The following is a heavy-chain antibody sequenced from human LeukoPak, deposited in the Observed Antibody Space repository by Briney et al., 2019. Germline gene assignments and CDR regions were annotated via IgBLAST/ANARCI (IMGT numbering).Heavy chain of an antibody. J-gene: IGHJ3*01. CDR1: GGSISGYY. D-gene: IGHD6-13*01. CDR2: VYYTGST. V-gene: IGHV4-59*01. CDR3: ARISSSNWYNERGAFDV. Sequence: PSETLSLTCTVSGGSISGYYWSWIRQPPGKGLEWIGFVYYTGSTNYSPSLESRVTISVDTSKNQFSLKLRSVTAADTAVYYCARISSSNWYNERGAFDVWGQGTMVTVSS.